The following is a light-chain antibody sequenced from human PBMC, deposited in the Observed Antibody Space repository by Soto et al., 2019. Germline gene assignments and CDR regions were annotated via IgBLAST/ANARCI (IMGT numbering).Light chain of an antibody. CDR2: RNN. CDR3: AAWDDSLSGVV. CDR1: SSNIGRNY. V-gene: IGLV1-47*01. Sequence: QSVLTQPPSASGTPGQRVTISCSGSSSNIGRNYVYWYQQLPGTAPKLLIYRNNQRPSGVPDRFSGSKSGTEASLAISGLRSEDEADYDCAAWDDSLSGVVFGGGPKLTVL. J-gene: IGLJ2*01.